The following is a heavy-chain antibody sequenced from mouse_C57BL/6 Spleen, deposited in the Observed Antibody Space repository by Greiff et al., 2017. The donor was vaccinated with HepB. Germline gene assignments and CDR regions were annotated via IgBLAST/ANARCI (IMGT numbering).Heavy chain of an antibody. CDR3: ASSPLYGNYGGYAMDY. CDR2: IWGVGST. V-gene: IGHV2-6*01. D-gene: IGHD2-1*01. Sequence: QVQLQQSGPGLVAPSQSLSITCTVSGFSLTSYGVDWVRQSPGKGLEWLGVIWGVGSTNYNSALKSKLSISKDNSKSQVFLKMNSLQTDDTAMYYCASSPLYGNYGGYAMDYWGQGTSVTVSS. J-gene: IGHJ4*01. CDR1: GFSLTSYG.